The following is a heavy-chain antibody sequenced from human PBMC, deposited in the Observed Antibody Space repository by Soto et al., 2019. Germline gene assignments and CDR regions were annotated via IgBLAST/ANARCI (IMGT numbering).Heavy chain of an antibody. V-gene: IGHV4-59*11. CDR3: ARDQNTIAAEDEALDI. J-gene: IGHJ3*02. Sequence: PSETLSLTCTVSGGSISDHYWSWIRQPPGKGLEWIGYIDHSGSTSYNPSLKSRVSISVDTPNNQFSLRLSAVTAADTAVYYCARDQNTIAAEDEALDIWGQGTKVTVSS. CDR1: GGSISDHY. D-gene: IGHD2-2*01. CDR2: IDHSGST.